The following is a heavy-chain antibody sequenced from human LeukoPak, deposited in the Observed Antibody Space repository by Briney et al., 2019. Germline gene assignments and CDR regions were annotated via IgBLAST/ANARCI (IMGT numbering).Heavy chain of an antibody. CDR1: GDSVSSNSAA. CDR3: ARDRIAAAGKGRYWYFDL. CDR2: TYYGSKWYN. D-gene: IGHD6-13*01. V-gene: IGHV6-1*01. J-gene: IGHJ2*01. Sequence: SQTLSLTCAISGDSVSSNSAAWNWIRQSPSRGLEWLGRTYYGSKWYNDYAVSVKSRITINPDTPKNQFSLQLNSVTPEDTAVYYCARDRIAAAGKGRYWYFDLWGRGTLVTVSS.